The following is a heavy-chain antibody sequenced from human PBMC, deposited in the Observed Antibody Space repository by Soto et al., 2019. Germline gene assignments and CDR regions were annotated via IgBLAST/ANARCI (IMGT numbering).Heavy chain of an antibody. D-gene: IGHD3-10*01. CDR3: ARDMGFGLSDY. CDR1: GYTFISYA. J-gene: IGHJ4*02. V-gene: IGHV1-3*01. CDR2: INAGNGNT. Sequence: QVQLVQSGAEVKKPGASVKVSCKASGYTFISYAMYWVRQAPGQRLEWMGWINAGNGNTKYSQKFQGRVTITRDTSASTAYMELSSLRSEDTAVYSCARDMGFGLSDYWGQGTLVTVSS.